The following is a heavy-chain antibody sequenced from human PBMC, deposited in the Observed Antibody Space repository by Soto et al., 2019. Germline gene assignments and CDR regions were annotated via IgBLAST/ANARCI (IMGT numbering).Heavy chain of an antibody. CDR1: GFTFYNYA. D-gene: IGHD2-8*01. V-gene: IGHV3-23*01. CDR3: AKKGLGSLATYCTTGDCHYAFDV. J-gene: IGHJ3*01. Sequence: EVHLLESGGGLVRPGGSLRLSCAASGFTFYNYAMNWVRQAPGKGLEWVSTISGGGDGTYYADSVKGRFTISRDNSRKTVYLQMNSLRAEDTAVYYCAKKGLGSLATYCTTGDCHYAFDVWGQGTLVTVSS. CDR2: ISGGGDGT.